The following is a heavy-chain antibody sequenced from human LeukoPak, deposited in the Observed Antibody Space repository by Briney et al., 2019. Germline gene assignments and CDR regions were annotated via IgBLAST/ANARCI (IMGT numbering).Heavy chain of an antibody. CDR3: ARGDYYDSSGYYYYY. CDR1: GGSFSGYY. J-gene: IGHJ4*02. CDR2: INHSGST. D-gene: IGHD3-22*01. V-gene: IGHV4-34*01. Sequence: SDTLSLTCAVYGGSFSGYYWSWIRQPPGKGLEWIGEINHSGSTNYNPSLKSRVTISVDTSKNQFSLKLSSVTAADTAVYYCARGDYYDSSGYYYYYWGQGTLVTVSS.